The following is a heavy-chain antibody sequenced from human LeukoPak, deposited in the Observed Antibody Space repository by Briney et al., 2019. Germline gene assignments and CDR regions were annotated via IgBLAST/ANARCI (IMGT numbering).Heavy chain of an antibody. CDR2: IYSSGST. CDR3: ARRQYGDHYYFDH. D-gene: IGHD4-17*01. Sequence: PSETLSLTCTVSGGSISSYHWNWIRQPAGKGLEWIGRIYSSGSTNYNPSLKSRVTISVDTSKNQFSLKVSSVTAADTAVYYCARRQYGDHYYFDHWGQGTLVTVSS. J-gene: IGHJ4*02. V-gene: IGHV4-4*07. CDR1: GGSISSYH.